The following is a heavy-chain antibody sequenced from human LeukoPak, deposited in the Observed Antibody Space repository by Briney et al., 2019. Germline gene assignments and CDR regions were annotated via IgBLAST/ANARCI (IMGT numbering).Heavy chain of an antibody. Sequence: GGSLRLSCAASGFTFSSYAMHWVRQAPGKGLEWVANIKQDGSEKYYVDSVKGRFTISRDNAKNSLYLQMNSLRAEDTAVYYCASQGFWSGYYTWDDYWGQGTLVTVSS. V-gene: IGHV3-7*01. J-gene: IGHJ4*02. CDR1: GFTFSSYA. D-gene: IGHD3-3*01. CDR3: ASQGFWSGYYTWDDY. CDR2: IKQDGSEK.